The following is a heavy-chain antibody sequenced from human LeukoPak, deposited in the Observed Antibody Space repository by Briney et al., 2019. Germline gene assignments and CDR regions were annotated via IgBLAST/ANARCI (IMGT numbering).Heavy chain of an antibody. V-gene: IGHV1-69*04. CDR3: AREGSDILTGYGEDY. CDR1: GGTFSSYA. J-gene: IGHJ4*02. CDR2: IIPIRGIA. Sequence: ASVKVSFKASGGTFSSYAISWVRQAPGQGLEWMGRIIPIRGIANYAQKFQGRVTITADNSTSTAYMELSSLRSEDTAVYYCAREGSDILTGYGEDYWGQGTLVTVSS. D-gene: IGHD3-9*01.